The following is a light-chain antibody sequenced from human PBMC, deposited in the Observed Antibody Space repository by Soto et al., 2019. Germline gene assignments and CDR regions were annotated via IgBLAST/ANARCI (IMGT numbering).Light chain of an antibody. Sequence: EKVVTQSPAALSVSPGERATLSCRASQSVNSNLAWYQRKPGQAPRLLLYGASTRATGIPVRFSGSASGTEFTLTISSLQSEDSAVYYCQQYNDWPLTFGGGTKVEIK. CDR1: QSVNSN. CDR2: GAS. V-gene: IGKV3-15*01. CDR3: QQYNDWPLT. J-gene: IGKJ4*01.